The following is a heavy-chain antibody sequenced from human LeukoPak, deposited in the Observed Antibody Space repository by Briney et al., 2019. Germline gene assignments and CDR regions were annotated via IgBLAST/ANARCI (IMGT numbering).Heavy chain of an antibody. J-gene: IGHJ3*02. D-gene: IGHD2-2*01. CDR2: ISGSGGST. Sequence: GGSLRLSCAASGFTFSSYAMSWVRQAPGKGLEWVSAISGSGGSTYYADSVKGRFTISRDNSKNTLYLQRNSLRAKDTAVYYCXXXPAATHPRPDAFDIWGQGTMVTVSS. CDR1: GFTFSSYA. V-gene: IGHV3-23*01. CDR3: XXXPAATHPRPDAFDI.